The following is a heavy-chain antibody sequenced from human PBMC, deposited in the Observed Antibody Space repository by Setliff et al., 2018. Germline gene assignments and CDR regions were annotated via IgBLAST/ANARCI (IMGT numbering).Heavy chain of an antibody. J-gene: IGHJ4*02. CDR3: TRASMGGGSYWWDY. V-gene: IGHV3-23*01. D-gene: IGHD2-8*02. Sequence: PGGSLRLSCAASGFTFSSYAMSWVRQAPGKGLEWVSAISGSGGSTYYADSVKGRFTISRDNSKNTLYLQMNSLRAEDTAVYYCTRASMGGGSYWWDYWGQGTLVTVSS. CDR1: GFTFSSYA. CDR2: ISGSGGST.